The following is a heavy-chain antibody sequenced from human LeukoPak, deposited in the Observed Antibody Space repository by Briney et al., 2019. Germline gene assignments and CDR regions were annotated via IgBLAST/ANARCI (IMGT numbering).Heavy chain of an antibody. J-gene: IGHJ5*02. Sequence: ASVKVSCKASGGTFSSYAISWVRQAPGQGLEWMGGIIPIFGTANHAQKFQGRVTITADKSTSTAYMELSSLRSEDTAVYYCASDSSGGSSKWFDPWGQGTLVTVSS. CDR3: ASDSSGGSSKWFDP. CDR1: GGTFSSYA. D-gene: IGHD2-15*01. V-gene: IGHV1-69*06. CDR2: IIPIFGTA.